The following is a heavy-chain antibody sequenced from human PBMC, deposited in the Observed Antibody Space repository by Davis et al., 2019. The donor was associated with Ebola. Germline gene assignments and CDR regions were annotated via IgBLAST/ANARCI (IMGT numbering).Heavy chain of an antibody. Sequence: GESLKISCAASGFTFSSYNMNWVRQAPGKGLEWVSSISSSSSYIYYADSVKGRFTISRDNAKNSLYLQMNSLRAEDTAVYYCARVGEPWAYYYGMDVWGKGTTVTVSS. V-gene: IGHV3-21*01. CDR2: ISSSSSYI. CDR1: GFTFSSYN. D-gene: IGHD3-16*01. J-gene: IGHJ6*04. CDR3: ARVGEPWAYYYGMDV.